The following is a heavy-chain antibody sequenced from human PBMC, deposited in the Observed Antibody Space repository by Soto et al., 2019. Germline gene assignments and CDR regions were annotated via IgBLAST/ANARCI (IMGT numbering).Heavy chain of an antibody. CDR3: ARGVSSGWPPTYYFDY. CDR2: IYSGGST. CDR1: GFTVSSNY. D-gene: IGHD6-19*01. J-gene: IGHJ4*02. V-gene: IGHV3-53*04. Sequence: GGSLRLSCAASGFTVSSNYMSWVRQAPGKGLEWVSVIYSGGSTYYADSVKGRFTISRHNSKNTLYLQMNSLRAEDTAVYYCARGVSSGWPPTYYFDYWGQGTLVTVSS.